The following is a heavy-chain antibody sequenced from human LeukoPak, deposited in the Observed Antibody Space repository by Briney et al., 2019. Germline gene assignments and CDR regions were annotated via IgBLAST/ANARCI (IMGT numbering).Heavy chain of an antibody. CDR1: GGSISSGGYS. D-gene: IGHD2-2*01. CDR3: ARESCSSTSCYNNWFDP. J-gene: IGHJ5*02. Sequence: SQTLSFTCAVSGGSISSGGYSWSWIRQPPGKGLEWIGYIYHSGSTYYNPSLKSRVTISVDRSKNQFSLKLSSVTAADTAVYYCARESCSSTSCYNNWFDPWGQGTLVTVSS. CDR2: IYHSGST. V-gene: IGHV4-30-2*01.